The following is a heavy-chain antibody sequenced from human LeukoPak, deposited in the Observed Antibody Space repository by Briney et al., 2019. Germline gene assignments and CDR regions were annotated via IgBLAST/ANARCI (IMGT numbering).Heavy chain of an antibody. D-gene: IGHD3-22*01. J-gene: IGHJ4*02. V-gene: IGHV3-49*03. CDR1: GFTFGDYA. CDR3: TTSLSSGYYIDY. Sequence: GGSLRLSCTASGFTFGDYAMSWFRQAPGKGLEWVGFIRSKAYGGTTDYAAPVKGRFTISRDDSKNTLYLQMNSLKTEDTAVYYCTTSLSSGYYIDYWGQGTLVTVSS. CDR2: IRSKAYGGTT.